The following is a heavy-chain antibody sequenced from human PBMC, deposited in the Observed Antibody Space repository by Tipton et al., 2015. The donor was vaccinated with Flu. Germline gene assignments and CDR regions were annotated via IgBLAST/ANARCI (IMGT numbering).Heavy chain of an antibody. Sequence: TLSLTCTVSGGSISSYYWSWIRQPAGKGLEWIGRIYTSGSTNYNPSLKSRVTISVDTSKNQFSLKLSSVTAADTAVYYCARAHAAGTMVYAFDIWGQGTMVTVSS. CDR1: GGSISSYY. CDR2: IYTSGST. D-gene: IGHD6-19*01. V-gene: IGHV4-4*07. J-gene: IGHJ3*02. CDR3: ARAHAAGTMVYAFDI.